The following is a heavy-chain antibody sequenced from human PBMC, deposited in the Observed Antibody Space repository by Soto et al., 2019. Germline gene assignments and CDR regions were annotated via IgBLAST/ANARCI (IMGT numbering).Heavy chain of an antibody. D-gene: IGHD6-13*01. CDR3: ARLPLAAAYSDANS. J-gene: IGHJ4*02. V-gene: IGHV5-10-1*01. CDR2: IDPSDSYT. Sequence: GESLKISCKASGGSCISYWISWVRQIPGKGLEWMGRIDPSDSYTNYSPSFQGHVTISADKSISTAYLQWSSLKASDTAMYYCARLPLAAAYSDANSWGQGTLVTVSS. CDR1: GGSCISYW.